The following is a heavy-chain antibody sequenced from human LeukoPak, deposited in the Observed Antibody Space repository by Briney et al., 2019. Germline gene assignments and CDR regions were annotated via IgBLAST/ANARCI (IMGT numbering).Heavy chain of an antibody. CDR1: GFTFSSYS. V-gene: IGHV3-21*01. D-gene: IGHD1-1*01. CDR3: ARELDGIQDLDY. Sequence: PGGSLRLSCAASGFTFSSYSMNWVRQAPGKGPEWVSSINSRSSSTFYADSVKGRFTISRDNAKNSLDLQMNSLRAEDTAVYYCARELDGIQDLDYWGQGTLVTVSS. J-gene: IGHJ4*02. CDR2: INSRSSST.